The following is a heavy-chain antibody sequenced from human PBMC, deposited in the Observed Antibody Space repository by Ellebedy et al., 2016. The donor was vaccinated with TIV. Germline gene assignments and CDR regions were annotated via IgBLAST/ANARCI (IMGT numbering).Heavy chain of an antibody. J-gene: IGHJ6*02. CDR2: INPNSGGT. Sequence: AASVKVSCKASGYTFTGYYMHWVRQAPGQGLEWMGWINPNSGGTNYAQKFQGRVTMTRDTSISTAYMELSRLRSDDTAVYYCARDGRDTAMVYYYYYGMDVWGQGTTVTVSS. CDR3: ARDGRDTAMVYYYYYGMDV. D-gene: IGHD5-18*01. CDR1: GYTFTGYY. V-gene: IGHV1-2*02.